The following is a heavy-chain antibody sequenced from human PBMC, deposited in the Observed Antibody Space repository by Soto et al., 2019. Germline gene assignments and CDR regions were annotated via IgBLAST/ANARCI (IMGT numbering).Heavy chain of an antibody. V-gene: IGHV2-5*01. D-gene: IGHD5-18*01. J-gene: IGHJ4*02. CDR2: IYWNDDK. CDR3: ARIYVDTGLVAPFDY. CDR1: GFSLRTSGVG. Sequence: SGPTLVNPTQTLTLTCTFSGFSLRTSGVGVGWIRQPPGKALEWLALIYWNDDKRYSPSLKSRLTITKDTSKNQVVVTMTNMDPVDTATYYCARIYVDTGLVAPFDYWGQGTLVTVSS.